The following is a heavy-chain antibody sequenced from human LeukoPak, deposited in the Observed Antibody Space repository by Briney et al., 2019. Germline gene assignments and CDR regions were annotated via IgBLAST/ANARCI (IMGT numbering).Heavy chain of an antibody. Sequence: ASVKVSCKASGYTFTSYAMHWVRQAPGQRLEWMGWINAGNGNTKYSQKFQGRVTITRDTSASTAYMELSSLRSEDTAVYYCARGRHYYDGSGYIGGTDYWGQGTLVTVSS. CDR2: INAGNGNT. V-gene: IGHV1-3*01. D-gene: IGHD3-22*01. CDR1: GYTFTSYA. CDR3: ARGRHYYDGSGYIGGTDY. J-gene: IGHJ4*02.